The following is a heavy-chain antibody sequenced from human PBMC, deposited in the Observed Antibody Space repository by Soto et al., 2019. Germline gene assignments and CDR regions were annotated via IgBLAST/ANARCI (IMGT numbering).Heavy chain of an antibody. V-gene: IGHV4-31*03. CDR1: GGSINSGGYC. J-gene: IGHJ4*02. CDR3: SRGILV. Sequence: QVQLQESGPGLVKPSQTLSLTCTVSGGSINSGGYCWSWIRQHPGKGLDWIGCISYGGSTFYNPSLKSRVTISVDTSKNQSSRQLTSVTAADTAVYFCSRGILVWGQGALITVSS. CDR2: ISYGGST. D-gene: IGHD5-18*01.